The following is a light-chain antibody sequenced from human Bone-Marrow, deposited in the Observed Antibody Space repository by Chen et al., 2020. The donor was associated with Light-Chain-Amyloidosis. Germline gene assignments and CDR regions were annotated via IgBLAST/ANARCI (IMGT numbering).Light chain of an antibody. CDR2: DAS. V-gene: IGKV3-11*01. CDR1: QGIGTF. CDR3: QQRSNWPLSIT. J-gene: IGKJ5*01. Sequence: EVVLTQSPATLSLSPGERATLSCRASQGIGTFLAWYQQKPGHAPRLLIYDASNRATGIPPRFSGSGSGTDFTLTIISLEPEDFAVYYCQQRSNWPLSITFGQGTRLEIQ.